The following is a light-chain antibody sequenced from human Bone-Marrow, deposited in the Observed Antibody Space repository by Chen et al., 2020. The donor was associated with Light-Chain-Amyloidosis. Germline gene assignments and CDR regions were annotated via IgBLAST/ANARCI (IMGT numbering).Light chain of an antibody. CDR2: AAS. V-gene: IGKV1-9*01. J-gene: IGKJ4*01. Sequence: DIQLTQSPSFLSASVGDRVTITCWASQGISSYLACYQQKPGKAPKLLIYAASTLQSGVPSRFSGSGSGTEFTLTISSMQPEDCAAYYCQQLNSYPPTFGGGTKVEIK. CDR3: QQLNSYPPT. CDR1: QGISSY.